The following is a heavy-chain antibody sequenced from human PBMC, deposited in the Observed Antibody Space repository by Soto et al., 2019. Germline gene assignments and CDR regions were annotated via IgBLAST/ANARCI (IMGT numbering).Heavy chain of an antibody. V-gene: IGHV3-30*18. Sequence: GGSLRLSCAASGFTFSSYGMHWVRQAPGKGLEWVAVISYDGSNKYYADSVKGRFTISRDNSKNTLYLQMNSLRAEDTVVYYCAKTPLSTVVTRHYFDYWGQGTLVTVSS. CDR1: GFTFSSYG. J-gene: IGHJ4*02. CDR3: AKTPLSTVVTRHYFDY. D-gene: IGHD4-17*01. CDR2: ISYDGSNK.